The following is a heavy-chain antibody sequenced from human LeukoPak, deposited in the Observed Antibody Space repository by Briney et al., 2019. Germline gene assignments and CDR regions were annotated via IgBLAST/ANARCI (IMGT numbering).Heavy chain of an antibody. CDR1: GGSISSSSYY. V-gene: IGHV4-39*07. Sequence: SETLSLTCTVSGGSISSSSYYWGWIRQPPGKGLEWIGEINHSGSTNYNPSLKSRVTISVDTSKNQFSLKLSSVTAADTAVYYCARTGIAAAGDAFDIWGQGTMVTVSS. J-gene: IGHJ3*02. CDR3: ARTGIAAAGDAFDI. D-gene: IGHD6-13*01. CDR2: INHSGST.